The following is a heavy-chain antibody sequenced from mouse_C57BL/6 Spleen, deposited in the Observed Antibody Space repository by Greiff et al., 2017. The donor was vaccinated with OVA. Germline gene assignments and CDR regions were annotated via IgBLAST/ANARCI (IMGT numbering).Heavy chain of an antibody. Sequence: QVQLQQSGPGLVAPSQSLSITCTVSGFSLTSYAISWVRQPPGKGLEWLGVIWTGGGTNYNSALKSRLSISKDNSKSQVVLKMNRLQTDDTARYYCARHYGNYVGNYFDYWGQGTTLTVSS. V-gene: IGHV2-9-1*01. CDR2: IWTGGGT. D-gene: IGHD2-1*01. CDR3: ARHYGNYVGNYFDY. J-gene: IGHJ2*01. CDR1: GFSLTSYA.